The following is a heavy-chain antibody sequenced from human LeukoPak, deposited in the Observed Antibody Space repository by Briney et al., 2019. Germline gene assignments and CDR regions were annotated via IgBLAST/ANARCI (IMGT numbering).Heavy chain of an antibody. D-gene: IGHD6-13*01. Sequence: ASVKVSCKASGYTFTGYYMHWVRQAPGQGLEWMGWINPNSGGTNYAQKFQGRVTMTRDTSTSTVYMELSSLRSEDTAVYYCARDPTHLAYSSSVSYYMDVWGKGTTVTISS. CDR2: INPNSGGT. CDR3: ARDPTHLAYSSSVSYYMDV. J-gene: IGHJ6*03. CDR1: GYTFTGYY. V-gene: IGHV1-2*02.